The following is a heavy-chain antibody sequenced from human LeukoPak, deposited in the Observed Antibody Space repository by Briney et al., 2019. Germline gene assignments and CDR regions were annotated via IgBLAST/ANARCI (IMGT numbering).Heavy chain of an antibody. V-gene: IGHV4-59*01. CDR2: IYYSGST. J-gene: IGHJ4*02. CDR1: GGSISSYY. Sequence: SETLSLTCTVSGGSISSYYWSWIRQPPGKGLEWIGYIYYSGSTNYNPSLKSRVTISVDTSKNQSSLKLSSVTAADTAVYYCARGPTRNYFDYWGRGTLVTVSS. CDR3: ARGPTRNYFDY.